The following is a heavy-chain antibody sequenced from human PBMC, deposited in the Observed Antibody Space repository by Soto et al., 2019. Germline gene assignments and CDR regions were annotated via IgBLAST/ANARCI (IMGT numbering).Heavy chain of an antibody. D-gene: IGHD4-17*01. CDR1: GYSFTDYK. CDR2: VDPNGGGS. CDR3: ATWVDYGDFEGFDF. J-gene: IGHJ4*02. Sequence: ASVKVSCKTSGYSFTDYKLHWVRQAPGQGLEWMGWVDPNGGGSNSAQKIQGSVTMTLDTSITTAYLDLTRLTTNDTATYFCATWVDYGDFEGFDFWGQ. V-gene: IGHV1-2*04.